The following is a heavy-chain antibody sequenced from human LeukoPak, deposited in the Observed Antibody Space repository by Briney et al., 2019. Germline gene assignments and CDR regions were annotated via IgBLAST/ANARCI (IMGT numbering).Heavy chain of an antibody. Sequence: GGSLRLSCAASGFTFSSYSMNWIRQAPGKGLEWVSSISSSSSYIYYADSVKGRFTISRDNAKNSLYLQMNSLRAEDTAVYYCARALYCSSTSCYVSYYYYYYGMDVWGKGTTVTVSS. CDR1: GFTFSSYS. CDR3: ARALYCSSTSCYVSYYYYYYGMDV. V-gene: IGHV3-21*01. CDR2: ISSSSSYI. D-gene: IGHD2-2*01. J-gene: IGHJ6*04.